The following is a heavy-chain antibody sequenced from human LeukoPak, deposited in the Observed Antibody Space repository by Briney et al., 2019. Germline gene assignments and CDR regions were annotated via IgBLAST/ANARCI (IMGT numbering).Heavy chain of an antibody. J-gene: IGHJ4*02. Sequence: GGSLRLSCAASGFTFSDYYMSWIRQTPGKGLEWVSYISSSGSTIYYADSVKGRFTISRDNAKNSLYLQMNSLRAEDTAVYYCARGDYSGSHSFRYWGQGTLVTVSS. CDR2: ISSSGSTI. D-gene: IGHD1-26*01. CDR3: ARGDYSGSHSFRY. CDR1: GFTFSDYY. V-gene: IGHV3-11*04.